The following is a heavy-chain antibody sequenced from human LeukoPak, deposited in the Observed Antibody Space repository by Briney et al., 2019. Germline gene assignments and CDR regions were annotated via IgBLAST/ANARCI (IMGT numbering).Heavy chain of an antibody. CDR2: ISARNNRT. D-gene: IGHD6-19*01. CDR1: GYTFSGYG. CDR3: ARVDDLGSGWARSFDL. Sequence: ASVKVSCKASGYTFSGYGISWVRQAPGQGLKWMGWISARNNRTKYAQSFQDRITMTIEKATSTVYMELRSLRLDDTAIYYCARVDDLGSGWARSFDLWGRGTLVTVSA. V-gene: IGHV1-18*01. J-gene: IGHJ2*01.